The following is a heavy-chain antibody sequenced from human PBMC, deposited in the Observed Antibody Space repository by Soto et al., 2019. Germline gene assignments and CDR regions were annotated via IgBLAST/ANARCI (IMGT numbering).Heavy chain of an antibody. D-gene: IGHD2-15*01. Sequence: KTSETLSLTCAVSGASISSGGYSWSWIRQPPGKGLEWIGYIYHSETTSYNPSLKSRVTISVDKSTNQFSLKLSSVTAADTAVYYCAREGCSGGSCFYDYWGHGILVTVSS. CDR3: AREGCSGGSCFYDY. CDR2: IYHSETT. J-gene: IGHJ4*01. CDR1: GASISSGGYS. V-gene: IGHV4-30-2*01.